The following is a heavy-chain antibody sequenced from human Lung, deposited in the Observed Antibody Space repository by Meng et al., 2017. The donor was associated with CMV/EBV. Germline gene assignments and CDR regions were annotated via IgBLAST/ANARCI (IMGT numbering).Heavy chain of an antibody. CDR1: GGSISSSTYY. V-gene: IGHV4-39*07. Sequence: QLQLQESGPGLVRPSETLSLTCSVSGGSISSSTYYWALIRQPPGKGLEWIGSLYDSGSTYYHPSLKSRVTISVDTSKTYFSLKLRSVTAADTAVYYCARDLEYWGQGTLVTVSS. CDR3: ARDLEY. J-gene: IGHJ4*02. D-gene: IGHD1-1*01. CDR2: LYDSGST.